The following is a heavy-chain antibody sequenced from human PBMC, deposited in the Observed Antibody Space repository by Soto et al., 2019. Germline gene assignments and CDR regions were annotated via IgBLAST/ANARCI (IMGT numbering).Heavy chain of an antibody. CDR2: IQSGGPT. V-gene: IGHV3-66*01. J-gene: IGHJ6*03. CDR3: ARDDVLCDGGRCYGVPIDV. D-gene: IGHD2-15*01. Sequence: GGSLRLSCAASGFTVSSKYMSWVRQAPGKGLEWVSLIQSGGPTYYADSVKGRFTISRDTSENTVHLQMDSLRAEDTAVHYCARDDVLCDGGRCYGVPIDVWGKGTTVTVSS. CDR1: GFTVSSKY.